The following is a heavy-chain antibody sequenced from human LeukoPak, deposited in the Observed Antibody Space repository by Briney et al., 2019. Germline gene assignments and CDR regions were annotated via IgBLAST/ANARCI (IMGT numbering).Heavy chain of an antibody. Sequence: GGSLRLSCAASGFTFSSYAMSRVRQAPGKGLEWVSAISGSGGSTYYADSVKGRFTISRDNSKNTLYLQMNSLRAEDTAVYYCAKGLALGYCSGGSCYDYYYGMDVWGQGTTVTVSS. CDR2: ISGSGGST. J-gene: IGHJ6*02. D-gene: IGHD2-15*01. CDR1: GFTFSSYA. V-gene: IGHV3-23*01. CDR3: AKGLALGYCSGGSCYDYYYGMDV.